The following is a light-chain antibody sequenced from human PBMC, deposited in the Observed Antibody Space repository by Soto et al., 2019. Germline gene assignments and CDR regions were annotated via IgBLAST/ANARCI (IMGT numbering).Light chain of an antibody. J-gene: IGLJ3*02. V-gene: IGLV4-60*03. CDR3: ETWDSSTRV. CDR2: LEGSGSY. Sequence: QLVLTQSSSASASLGSSVKLTCTLSSGHSSYIIAWHQQQPGKAPRYLMKLEGSGSYNKGSGVPDRFSGSSSGGDRYLTISNLQSEDEADYYCETWDSSTRVFGGGTKLTVL. CDR1: SGHSSYI.